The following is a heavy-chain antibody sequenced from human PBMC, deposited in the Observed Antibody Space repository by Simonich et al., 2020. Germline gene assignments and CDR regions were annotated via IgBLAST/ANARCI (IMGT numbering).Heavy chain of an antibody. J-gene: IGHJ6*03. Sequence: QVQLVQSGAEVKKPGASVKVSCKASGYTFTGYSMPWVRQAPGQGLEWMGWINPNSDGTNYAQKFQGRVTMTRDTSISTAYMELSRLRSDDTAVYYCARGALTGDSYYMDVWGKGTTVTVSS. D-gene: IGHD7-27*01. V-gene: IGHV1-2*02. CDR1: GYTFTGYS. CDR3: ARGALTGDSYYMDV. CDR2: INPNSDGT.